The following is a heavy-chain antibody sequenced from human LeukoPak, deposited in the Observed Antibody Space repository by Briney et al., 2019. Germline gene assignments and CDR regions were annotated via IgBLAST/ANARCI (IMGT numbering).Heavy chain of an antibody. Sequence: VASVKVSCKASGYTFNNHYKYWVRQAPGQGLEWMGVINPSGGSTSYAQKFQGRVTMTRDTSTRTVYMEVNSLRSEDTAVYYCARQGTYSSAIGMGYWGQGTLVTVSS. CDR2: INPSGGST. CDR1: GYTFNNHY. CDR3: ARQGTYSSAIGMGY. D-gene: IGHD6-19*01. J-gene: IGHJ4*02. V-gene: IGHV1-46*02.